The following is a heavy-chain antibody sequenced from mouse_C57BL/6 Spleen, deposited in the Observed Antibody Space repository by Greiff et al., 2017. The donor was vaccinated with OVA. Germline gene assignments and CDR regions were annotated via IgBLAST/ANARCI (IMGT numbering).Heavy chain of an antibody. CDR1: GFTFSSYA. J-gene: IGHJ4*01. Sequence: EVHLVESGGGLVKPGGSLKLSCAASGFTFSSYAMSWVRQTPEKRLEWVATISDGGGYTYYPDNVQGRFTISRDNAKNNLYLQMSHLKSEDTAMYYCARARSYYAMDDWGQGTSVTVSS. CDR3: ARARSYYAMDD. CDR2: ISDGGGYT. V-gene: IGHV5-4*01.